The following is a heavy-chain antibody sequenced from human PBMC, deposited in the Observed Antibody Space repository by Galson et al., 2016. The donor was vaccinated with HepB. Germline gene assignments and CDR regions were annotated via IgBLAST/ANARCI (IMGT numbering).Heavy chain of an antibody. D-gene: IGHD2-2*01. CDR3: ARIYCTRISCQLLDY. Sequence: SVKVSCMASGYTFTTYGISWVRQAPGQGLEWMGWINTYNGNTNYAQKFRGRVTMTTDTPTSTAYMELRSLRSDDPAIYYCARIYCTRISCQLLDYWGQGTLVTVSS. CDR2: INTYNGNT. V-gene: IGHV1-18*01. CDR1: GYTFTTYG. J-gene: IGHJ4*02.